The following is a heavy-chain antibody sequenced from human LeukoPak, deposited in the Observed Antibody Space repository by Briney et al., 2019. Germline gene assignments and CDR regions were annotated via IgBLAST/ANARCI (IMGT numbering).Heavy chain of an antibody. J-gene: IGHJ4*02. V-gene: IGHV1-58*01. D-gene: IGHD3-22*01. CDR1: GFTFTSSA. Sequence: GTSVKVSCKASGFTFTSSAVQWVRQARGQRLEWIGWIVVGSGNTNYAQKFQERVTITRDMSTSTAYMELSSLRSEDTAVYYCAAGSHSSGYYVYWGQGTLVTVSS. CDR2: IVVGSGNT. CDR3: AAGSHSSGYYVY.